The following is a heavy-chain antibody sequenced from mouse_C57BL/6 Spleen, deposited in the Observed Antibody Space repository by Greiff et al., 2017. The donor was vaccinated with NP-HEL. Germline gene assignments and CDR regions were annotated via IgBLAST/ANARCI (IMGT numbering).Heavy chain of an antibody. V-gene: IGHV1-52*01. CDR3: ARSGGSAMDY. J-gene: IGHJ4*01. D-gene: IGHD3-2*02. CDR2: IDPSDSET. Sequence: VQLQQPGAELVRPGSSVKLSCKASGYTFTSYWMHWVKQRPIQGLEWIGNIDPSDSETHYNQKFKDKATLTVDKSSSTAYMQLSSLTSEDSAVYYCARSGGSAMDYWGQGTSVTVSS. CDR1: GYTFTSYW.